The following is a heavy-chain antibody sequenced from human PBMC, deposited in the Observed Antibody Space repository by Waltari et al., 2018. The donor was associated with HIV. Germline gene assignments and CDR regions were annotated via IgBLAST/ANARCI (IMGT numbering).Heavy chain of an antibody. Sequence: QAQLVQSGAEVKKPGSSVKVSCKSSGGIFRTSGLNWRRQVPGQGLEWMGGIVPLLGTATYAQIFQGRVTITADEVTTTTHMELSSLTSEDTALYYCARLGGGNGDRYWHFDLWGRGTLVTVSS. V-gene: IGHV1-69*01. CDR1: GGIFRTSG. CDR3: ARLGGGNGDRYWHFDL. D-gene: IGHD2-21*01. J-gene: IGHJ2*01. CDR2: IVPLLGTA.